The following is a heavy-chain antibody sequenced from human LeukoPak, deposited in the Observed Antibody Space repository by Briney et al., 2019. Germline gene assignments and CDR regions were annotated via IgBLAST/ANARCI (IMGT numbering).Heavy chain of an antibody. CDR3: ARGPRAAADDY. J-gene: IGHJ4*02. CDR2: INAGNGNT. CDR1: GYTVINFA. D-gene: IGHD6-13*01. Sequence: GASVKVSCKASGYTVINFAINWGRQAPGQRPEWMGWINAGNGNTKYSQKFQGRVTITRDTSASTAYMELSSLTSEDTAVYYCARGPRAAADDYWGQGTLVTVSS. V-gene: IGHV1-3*01.